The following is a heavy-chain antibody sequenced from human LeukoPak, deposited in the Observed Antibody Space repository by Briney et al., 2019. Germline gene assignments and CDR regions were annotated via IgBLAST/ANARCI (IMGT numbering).Heavy chain of an antibody. CDR1: DCTFTGYG. Sequence: VASVKVSCKTSDCTFTGYGINWVRQAPGQGLEWMGWISASNGNTNYAQKLQGRVTMTTDTSTSTAYMELRSLRSDDTAVYFCARDLHPGLDYYDSSGYGGDYWGQGTLVTVSS. V-gene: IGHV1-18*01. CDR3: ARDLHPGLDYYDSSGYGGDY. CDR2: ISASNGNT. D-gene: IGHD3-22*01. J-gene: IGHJ4*02.